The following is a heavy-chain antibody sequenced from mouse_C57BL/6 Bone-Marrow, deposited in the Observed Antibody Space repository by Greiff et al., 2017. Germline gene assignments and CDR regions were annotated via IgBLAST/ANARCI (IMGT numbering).Heavy chain of an antibody. Sequence: VQLQQSGPGLVQPSQSLSITCTVSGFSLTSYGVHWVRQSPGKGLEWLGVIWSGGSTDYNAAFISRLSISKDNSKSQVFSKMNSLQADDTAIYYCARYYRDAMDYWGQGTSVTVSS. CDR1: GFSLTSYG. CDR3: ARYYRDAMDY. J-gene: IGHJ4*01. CDR2: IWSGGST. V-gene: IGHV2-2*01. D-gene: IGHD2-14*01.